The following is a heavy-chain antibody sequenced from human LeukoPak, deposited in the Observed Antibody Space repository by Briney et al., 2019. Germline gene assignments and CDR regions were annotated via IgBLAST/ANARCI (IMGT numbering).Heavy chain of an antibody. D-gene: IGHD3-16*01. Sequence: PSETLSLTCAVYGGSFSGYYWSWIRPPPGKGLEWIGEINHSGSTNYNPSLKSRVTISVDTSKNQFSLKLSSVTAADTAVYYCAREVPRGYAFENDAFDIWGQGTMVTVSS. CDR1: GGSFSGYY. CDR3: AREVPRGYAFENDAFDI. CDR2: INHSGST. J-gene: IGHJ3*02. V-gene: IGHV4-34*01.